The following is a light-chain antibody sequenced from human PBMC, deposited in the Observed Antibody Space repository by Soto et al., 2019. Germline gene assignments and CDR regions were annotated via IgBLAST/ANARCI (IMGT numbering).Light chain of an antibody. CDR1: QGISSA. CDR2: EAS. V-gene: IGKV1-13*02. CDR3: QQFSGYPIT. J-gene: IGKJ4*01. Sequence: AIQLTQSPSSLSASVGDRVTITCRASQGISSALAWYQQKPGKAPKLLMYEASSLESGVPPRFSCSGSGTDFTLTISSLQTEDFATYYCQQFSGYPITFGGGTKVGIK.